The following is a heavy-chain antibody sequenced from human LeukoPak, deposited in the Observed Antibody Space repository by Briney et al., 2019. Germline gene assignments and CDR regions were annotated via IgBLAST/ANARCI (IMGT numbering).Heavy chain of an antibody. CDR3: AKRAPGYCITTSCPDTYYYYYYMDV. J-gene: IGHJ6*03. V-gene: IGHV3-7*01. Sequence: GGSLRLSCAASGFAFSSSWMSWVRQAPGKGLEWVANIKQDGSETYYVDSLKGRFTVSRDNAKNSVYLQMNNLRAEDTAVYYCAKRAPGYCITTSCPDTYYYYYYMDVWGKGTTVTVSS. CDR2: IKQDGSET. CDR1: GFAFSSSW. D-gene: IGHD2-2*01.